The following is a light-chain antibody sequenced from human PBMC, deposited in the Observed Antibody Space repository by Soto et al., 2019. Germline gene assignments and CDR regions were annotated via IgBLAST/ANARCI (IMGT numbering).Light chain of an antibody. V-gene: IGKV1-33*01. CDR1: QDINNY. CDR3: HQYDNPPPT. CDR2: DAT. J-gene: IGKJ5*01. Sequence: DIQMTQSRASRSASVGDRVTITCRASQDINNYLDWYQVKPGKAPKLLIYDATNLETGVPSRFSGSGSRTDFSFTISSLQPEDVAIDYCHQYDNPPPTFGQATRLEIK.